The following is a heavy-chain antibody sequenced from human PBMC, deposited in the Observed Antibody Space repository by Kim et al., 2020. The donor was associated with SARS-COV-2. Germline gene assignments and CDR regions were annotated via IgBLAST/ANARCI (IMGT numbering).Heavy chain of an antibody. D-gene: IGHD3-22*01. V-gene: IGHV1-18*04. CDR2: ISAYNGNT. CDR3: ARGTGYYDSSGVDAFDI. Sequence: ASVKVSCKASGYTFTSYGISWVRQAPGQGLEWMGWISAYNGNTNYAQKLQGRVTMTTDTSTSTAYMELRSLRSDDTAVYYCARGTGYYDSSGVDAFDIWGQGTMVTVSS. CDR1: GYTFTSYG. J-gene: IGHJ3*02.